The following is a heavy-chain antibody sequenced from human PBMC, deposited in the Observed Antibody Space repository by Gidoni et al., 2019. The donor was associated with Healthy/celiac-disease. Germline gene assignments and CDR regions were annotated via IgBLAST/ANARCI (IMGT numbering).Heavy chain of an antibody. D-gene: IGHD3-22*01. CDR3: TRDREIGFDY. J-gene: IGHJ4*02. CDR1: GYTFTGSY. V-gene: IGHV1-2*02. CDR2: INPTTGGT. Sequence: QGQLVQSGAEVKKPGASVKVSCKASGYTFTGSYLHWLRQAPGQGLEWMGWINPTTGGTKYAESFHGRVTMTRDTSISTAYMELNNLRSDDTAVYYCTRDREIGFDYWGQGTLVTVSS.